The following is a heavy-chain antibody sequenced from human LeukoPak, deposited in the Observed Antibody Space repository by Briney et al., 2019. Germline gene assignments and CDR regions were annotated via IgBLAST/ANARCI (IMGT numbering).Heavy chain of an antibody. Sequence: PSETLSLTCTVSGGSISGSSYYWGWIRQPPGKGLEWIGSIYYSGSTYYNPSLKSRVTISVDTSKNQFSLKLSSVTAADTAVYYCARAYSSSWYFNWFDPWGQGTLVTVSS. V-gene: IGHV4-39*01. D-gene: IGHD6-13*01. CDR3: ARAYSSSWYFNWFDP. CDR1: GGSISGSSYY. J-gene: IGHJ5*02. CDR2: IYYSGST.